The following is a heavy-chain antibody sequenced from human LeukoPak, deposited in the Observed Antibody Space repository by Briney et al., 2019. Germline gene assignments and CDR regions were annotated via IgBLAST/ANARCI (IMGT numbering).Heavy chain of an antibody. CDR2: INPNSGGT. J-gene: IGHJ1*01. CDR1: GYTFTGYY. V-gene: IGHV1-2*04. Sequence: ASVKVSCKASGYTFTGYYMHWVRQAPGQGLEWMGWINPNSGGTNYAQKFQGWVTMTRDTSISTAYMELSRLRSDDTAVYYCARAGLSRVRGVAQYFQHWGQGTLVTVSS. D-gene: IGHD3-10*01. CDR3: ARAGLSRVRGVAQYFQH.